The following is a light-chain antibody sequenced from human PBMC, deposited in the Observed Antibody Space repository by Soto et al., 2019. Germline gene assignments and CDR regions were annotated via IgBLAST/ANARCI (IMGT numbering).Light chain of an antibody. CDR2: EVS. J-gene: IGLJ3*02. V-gene: IGLV2-14*01. CDR1: SSDVGGYNY. Sequence: QSALTQPASVSGSPGQSITISCTGTSSDVGGYNYVSWYQQHPGKAPKLMIYEVSNRPSGVSNRFSGSKSGNTASLTIPGLQAEDEAVYYCSSYTSSSTLVFGGGSKVTVL. CDR3: SSYTSSSTLV.